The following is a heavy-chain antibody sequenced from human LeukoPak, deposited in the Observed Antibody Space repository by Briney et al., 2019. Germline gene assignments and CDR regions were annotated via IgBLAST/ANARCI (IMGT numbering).Heavy chain of an antibody. D-gene: IGHD6-19*01. Sequence: GGSLRLSCAASGFTFSVSAMHWVRQASGKGQEWVGHVRTKANSYATAYAASVKGRFTISRDDSKNTAYLEMNSLKIEDTAVYYCTTRVVVAGSAIDYWGQGTLVTVSS. V-gene: IGHV3-73*01. CDR2: VRTKANSYAT. CDR3: TTRVVVAGSAIDY. CDR1: GFTFSVSA. J-gene: IGHJ4*02.